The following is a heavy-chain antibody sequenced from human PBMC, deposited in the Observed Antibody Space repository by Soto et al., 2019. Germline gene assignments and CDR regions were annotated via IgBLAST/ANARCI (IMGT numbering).Heavy chain of an antibody. CDR2: INPSGGST. CDR3: ARERSYYYGSGTLMRYYCYYGMDV. CDR1: GYTFTSYY. Sequence: GASVKVSCKASGYTFTSYYMHWVRQAPGQGLEWMGIINPSGGSTSYAQKFQGRVTMTRDTSTSTVYMELSSLRSEDTAVYYCARERSYYYGSGTLMRYYCYYGMDVWGQGTTVTVSS. J-gene: IGHJ6*02. D-gene: IGHD3-10*01. V-gene: IGHV1-46*01.